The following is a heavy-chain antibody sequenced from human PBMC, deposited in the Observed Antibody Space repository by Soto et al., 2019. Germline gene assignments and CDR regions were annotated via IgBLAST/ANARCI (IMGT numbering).Heavy chain of an antibody. D-gene: IGHD2-2*01. CDR2: ISSSSSYI. CDR3: ARDPSLYCSSTSCPSNWFDP. CDR1: GFTFSSYS. V-gene: IGHV3-21*01. Sequence: GGSLRLSCAASGFTFSSYSMNWFRQAPGKGLEWVSSISSSSSYIYYADSVKGRFTISRDNAKNSLYLQMNSLRAEDTAVYYCARDPSLYCSSTSCPSNWFDPWGQGPLVTVSS. J-gene: IGHJ5*02.